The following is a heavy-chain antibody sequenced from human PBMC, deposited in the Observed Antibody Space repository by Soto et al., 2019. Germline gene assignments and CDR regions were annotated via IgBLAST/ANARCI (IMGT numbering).Heavy chain of an antibody. Sequence: ETLSLTCTVSGVSLNSGHYYWVWIRQSPGKGLAWIASIYYDESTYYNPSLKSRVAISTDKPKNQFSLTLKSVTAADTAVYYCGKVLIGATRHTDVDSWGQGALVTVSS. CDR1: GVSLNSGHYY. D-gene: IGHD2-15*01. CDR2: IYYDEST. J-gene: IGHJ4*02. V-gene: IGHV4-39*01. CDR3: GKVLIGATRHTDVDS.